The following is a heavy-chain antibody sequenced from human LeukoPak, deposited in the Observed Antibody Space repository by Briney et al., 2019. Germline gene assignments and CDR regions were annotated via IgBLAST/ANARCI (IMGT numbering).Heavy chain of an antibody. CDR3: ARDVLYSINYYFDY. Sequence: GGSLRLSCAASGFTFDNFAMHWVRQAPGKGLEWVSGITWNSRVKTYTPSVKGRFTISRDNAKNSLYLQMNSLRAEDTAVYYCARDVLYSINYYFDYWGQGTLVTVSS. CDR2: ITWNSRVK. CDR1: GFTFDNFA. J-gene: IGHJ4*02. V-gene: IGHV3-9*01. D-gene: IGHD6-13*01.